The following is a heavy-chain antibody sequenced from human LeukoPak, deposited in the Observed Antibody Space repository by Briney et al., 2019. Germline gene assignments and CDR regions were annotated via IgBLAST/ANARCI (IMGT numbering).Heavy chain of an antibody. D-gene: IGHD6-13*01. CDR1: GYNFPIYW. V-gene: IGHV5-51*01. CDR3: ARQGAAGKYYYYYMDV. Sequence: GESLKISCQGSGYNFPIYWIGWVRQMPGQGLEWMAIIYPDDSNTIYGPSFRGQVTISADKSINTAYLEWSSLKASDTAIYYCARQGAAGKYYYYYMDVWGKGTTVTVSS. CDR2: IYPDDSNT. J-gene: IGHJ6*03.